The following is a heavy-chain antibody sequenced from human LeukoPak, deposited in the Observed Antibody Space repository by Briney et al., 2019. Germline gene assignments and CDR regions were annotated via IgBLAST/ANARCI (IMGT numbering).Heavy chain of an antibody. CDR1: GYSFSTYW. J-gene: IGHJ4*02. CDR3: ARVPCTGGSCSRTFDY. CDR2: INAADSDT. D-gene: IGHD2-8*02. Sequence: GESLQISCKGSGYSFSTYWIGWVRQLPGKGLEWMGLINAADSDTRYSPSFQGQVLISVHKSISTAYLQWGNLKATDTAFYYCARVPCTGGSCSRTFDYWGQGTLVTVYS. V-gene: IGHV5-51*01.